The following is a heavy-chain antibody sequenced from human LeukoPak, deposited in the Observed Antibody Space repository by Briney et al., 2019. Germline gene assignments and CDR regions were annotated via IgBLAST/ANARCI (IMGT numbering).Heavy chain of an antibody. CDR1: GYTFTGYY. D-gene: IGHD3-10*01. J-gene: IGHJ5*02. V-gene: IGHV1-2*02. Sequence: ASVKVSCKASGYTFTGYYMHWVRQAPGQGLEWMGWINPNSGGTNYAQKFQGRVTMTRDTSISTAYMELSRLRSDDTAVYYCARVTAIWFGDSPNNWFDPWGQGTLVTVSS. CDR3: ARVTAIWFGDSPNNWFDP. CDR2: INPNSGGT.